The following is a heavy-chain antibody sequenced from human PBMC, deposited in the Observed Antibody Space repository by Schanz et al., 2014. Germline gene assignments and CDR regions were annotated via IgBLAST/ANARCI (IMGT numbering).Heavy chain of an antibody. D-gene: IGHD2-21*01. V-gene: IGHV3-64*04. CDR1: GFTFSSYG. CDR3: ARDGYSVVVISPTESFDI. J-gene: IGHJ3*02. Sequence: QVQLVESGGGVVQPGRSLRLSCAASGFTFSSYGMHWVRQAPGKGLEYVSAISHDGYSTYYADSVKGRFTISRDNSRNTLYLQMNSLRAEDTAVYYCARDGYSVVVISPTESFDIWGQGTMVTVSP. CDR2: ISHDGYST.